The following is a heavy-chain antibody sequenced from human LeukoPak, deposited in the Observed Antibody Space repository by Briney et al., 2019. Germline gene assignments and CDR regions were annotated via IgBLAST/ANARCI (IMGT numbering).Heavy chain of an antibody. CDR1: GYTFTGYY. CDR3: ARDFSTHPPEGGTTAPAWFDP. D-gene: IGHD1-7*01. V-gene: IGHV1-2*02. Sequence: ASVKVSCKAYGYTFTGYYMHWVRQAPGQGLEWMGWINPNSGGTNYAQKFQGRVTMTRDTSISTAYMELSRLRSDDTAVYYCARDFSTHPPEGGTTAPAWFDPWGQGTLVTVSS. CDR2: INPNSGGT. J-gene: IGHJ5*02.